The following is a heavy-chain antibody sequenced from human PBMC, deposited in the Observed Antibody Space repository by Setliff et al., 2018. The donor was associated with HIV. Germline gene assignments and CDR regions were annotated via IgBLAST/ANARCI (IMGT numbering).Heavy chain of an antibody. CDR1: GGSISTYY. CDR3: ARPHSTIYYYVAFDI. D-gene: IGHD3-22*01. J-gene: IGHJ3*02. V-gene: IGHV4-4*09. CDR2: IYTSGST. Sequence: PSETLSLTCTVSGGSISTYYWSWIRQSPGKGLEWIGYIYTSGSTNYNPSLKSRVTISVDTSKSQFSLKLSSVTAADTAVYYCARPHSTIYYYVAFDIWGQGTMVTVSS.